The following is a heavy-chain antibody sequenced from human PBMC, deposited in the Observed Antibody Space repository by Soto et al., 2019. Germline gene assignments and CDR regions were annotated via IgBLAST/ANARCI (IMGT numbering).Heavy chain of an antibody. CDR1: GGSISSGGYY. CDR2: IYYSGST. V-gene: IGHV4-31*03. D-gene: IGHD6-25*01. CDR3: ARGGSGGIAAGHPPDGNWFDP. Sequence: PSETLSLTCTVSGGSISSGGYYWSWIRQHPGKGLEWIGYIYYSGSTYYNPSLKSRVTISVDTSKNQFSLKLSSVTAADTAVYYCARGGSGGIAAGHPPDGNWFDPWGQGTLVTVSS. J-gene: IGHJ5*02.